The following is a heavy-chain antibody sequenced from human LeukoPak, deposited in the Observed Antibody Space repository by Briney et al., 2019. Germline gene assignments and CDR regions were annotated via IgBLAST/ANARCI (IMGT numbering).Heavy chain of an antibody. J-gene: IGHJ4*02. CDR3: ARAPWSAYNSPHDY. CDR1: GFTFSSYS. Sequence: TGGSLRLSCAASGFTFSSYSMNWVRQAPGKGLEWVSYISSSSSTLYYADSVKGRFTIPRDNAKNSLYLQMNSLRAEDTAVYYCARAPWSAYNSPHDYWGQGTLVTVSS. V-gene: IGHV3-48*01. CDR2: ISSSSSTL. D-gene: IGHD3-3*01.